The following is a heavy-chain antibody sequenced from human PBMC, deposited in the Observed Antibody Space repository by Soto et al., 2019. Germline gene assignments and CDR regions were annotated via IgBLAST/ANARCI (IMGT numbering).Heavy chain of an antibody. D-gene: IGHD1-26*01. V-gene: IGHV4-30-4*01. J-gene: IGHJ4*02. CDR1: GGSISSENYY. Sequence: PSETLSLTCTVSGGSISSENYYWSWIRQPPGKGLEWIGYIYYSGTTTNYNPSLKSRVTLSVDTSKNQFSLKLSSVTAADTAVYYCARLGGSYAVPNFDYWGQGTLVTVSS. CDR3: ARLGGSYAVPNFDY. CDR2: IYYSGTTT.